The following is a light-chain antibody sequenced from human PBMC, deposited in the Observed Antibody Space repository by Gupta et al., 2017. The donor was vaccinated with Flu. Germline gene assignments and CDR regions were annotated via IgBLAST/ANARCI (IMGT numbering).Light chain of an antibody. J-gene: IGKJ1*01. CDR1: QSVSSNN. Sequence: EIVLTQSPGTLSLSPGGGATLSCRASQSVSSNNLAWYQQKPGQAPRLLISAGSSRATGIPDRYGGSGSGTEFTLSITRVEPEDSAVYYCQQEDSAPWTFGQGTKVEIK. CDR3: QQEDSAPWT. V-gene: IGKV3-20*01. CDR2: AGS.